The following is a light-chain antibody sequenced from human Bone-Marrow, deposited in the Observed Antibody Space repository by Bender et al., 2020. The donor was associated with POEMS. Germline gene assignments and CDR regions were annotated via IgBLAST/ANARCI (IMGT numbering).Light chain of an antibody. CDR2: GND. CDR3: SAWDGILNGWV. J-gene: IGLJ3*02. CDR1: SSNIGGNA. Sequence: QSVLTQPPSASGTPGQRGTISCSGSSSNIGGNAVNWWQQLPGTAPKLPLYGNDQPPSGVPDRFSGSKSGTSASLAISGLQSEDEADYFCSAWDGILNGWVFGGGTELTVL. V-gene: IGLV1-44*01.